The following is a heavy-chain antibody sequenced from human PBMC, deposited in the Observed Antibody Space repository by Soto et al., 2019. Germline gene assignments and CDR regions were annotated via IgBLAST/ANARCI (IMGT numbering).Heavy chain of an antibody. CDR1: GYTFTTYW. CDR3: ARLSDY. J-gene: IGHJ4*02. CDR2: IDPSDSRI. V-gene: IGHV5-10-1*01. Sequence: PGESLKISCKGSGYTFTTYWISWVRQVPGKGLEWMGRIDPSDSRIYYSPSFQGHITISADKSIDTAFLQWNRLKASDSAMYYCARLSDYWGQGTLVTVSS.